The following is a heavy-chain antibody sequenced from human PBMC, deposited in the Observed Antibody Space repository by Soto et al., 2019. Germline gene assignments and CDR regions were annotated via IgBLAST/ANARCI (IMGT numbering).Heavy chain of an antibody. CDR3: ARVVAVAGTLYYFDY. CDR2: ISAYNGNT. Sequence: GAAVKVSCKASGYTFTSYGISWVRQAPGQGLEWMEWISAYNGNTNYAQKLQGRVTMTTDTSTSTAYMELRSLRSDDTAVYYCARVVAVAGTLYYFDYWGQGTLVTVSS. V-gene: IGHV1-18*01. D-gene: IGHD6-19*01. J-gene: IGHJ4*02. CDR1: GYTFTSYG.